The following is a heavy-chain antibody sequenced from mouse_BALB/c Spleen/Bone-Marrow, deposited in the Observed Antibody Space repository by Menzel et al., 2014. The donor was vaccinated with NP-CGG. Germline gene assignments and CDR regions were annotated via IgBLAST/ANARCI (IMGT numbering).Heavy chain of an antibody. D-gene: IGHD2-14*01. CDR3: ARPYRYDKEFAY. CDR1: GFPFTTYW. CDR2: IDPSTGHT. V-gene: IGHV1-7*01. Sequence: QVQLQQPGAELAKPGASVKMSCKASGFPFTTYWMHWFKQRPGQGLEWIGYIDPSTGHTEYNQNFKDKATLTAGKSSSTAYMQLSSLTSEDSAVYYCARPYRYDKEFAYWGQGTLVTVSA. J-gene: IGHJ3*01.